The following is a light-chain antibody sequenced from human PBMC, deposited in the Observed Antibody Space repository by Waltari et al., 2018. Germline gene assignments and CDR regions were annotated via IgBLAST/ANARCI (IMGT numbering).Light chain of an antibody. CDR1: SSHIGAGFD. CDR2: GNT. CDR3: QSYDSSLSEGV. J-gene: IGLJ2*01. V-gene: IGLV1-40*01. Sequence: QSVLTQPPSVSGAPGQRVTLSCTGSSSHIGAGFDVHWYQHLPGTAPKLLIYGNTNRPSGVPDRFSGSKSGTSASLAITGLQAEDEADYYCQSYDSSLSEGVFGGGTKLTVL.